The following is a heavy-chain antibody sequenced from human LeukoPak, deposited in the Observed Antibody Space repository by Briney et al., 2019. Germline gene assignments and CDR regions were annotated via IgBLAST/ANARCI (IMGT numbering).Heavy chain of an antibody. J-gene: IGHJ6*03. CDR2: IYTSGST. CDR3: ARATPDYYYYYYMDV. CDR1: GGSISSGSYY. Sequence: SQTLSLTCTVSGGSISSGSYYWSWIRQPAGKGLEWIGRIYTSGSTNYNPSLKSRVTISVDTSKNQFSLKLSPVTAADTAVYYCARATPDYYYYYYMDVWGKGTTVTVSS. V-gene: IGHV4-61*02.